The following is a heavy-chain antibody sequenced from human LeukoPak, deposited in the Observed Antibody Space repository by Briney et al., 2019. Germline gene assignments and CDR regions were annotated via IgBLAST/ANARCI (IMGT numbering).Heavy chain of an antibody. Sequence: SETLSLTCTVSGGSISSYYWSWIRQPAGEGLEWIGRIYTSGSTNYNPSLKSRVTMSVDTSKNQFSLKLSSVTAADTAVYYCARGIVVLSGAAPFDFWGQGALVTVSS. CDR3: ARGIVVLSGAAPFDF. J-gene: IGHJ4*02. CDR2: IYTSGST. D-gene: IGHD4/OR15-4a*01. CDR1: GGSISSYY. V-gene: IGHV4-4*07.